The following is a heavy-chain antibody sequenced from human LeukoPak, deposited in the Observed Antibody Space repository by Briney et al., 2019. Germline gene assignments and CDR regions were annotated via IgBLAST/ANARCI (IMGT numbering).Heavy chain of an antibody. J-gene: IGHJ5*02. D-gene: IGHD4-17*01. CDR3: ARVEYGDYGGTLYNWFDP. Sequence: SETLSLTCTVSGGSISSGGYYWSWIRQHPGKGLEWIRYNYYSGSTYYNPSLKSRVTISVDTSNNQFSLKLSSVTAADTAVYYCARVEYGDYGGTLYNWFDPWGQGTLVTVSS. CDR2: NYYSGST. V-gene: IGHV4-31*03. CDR1: GGSISSGGYY.